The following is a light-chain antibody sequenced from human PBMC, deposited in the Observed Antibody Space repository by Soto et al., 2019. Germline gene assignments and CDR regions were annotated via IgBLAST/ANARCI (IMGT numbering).Light chain of an antibody. J-gene: IGLJ3*02. CDR3: QSYDSILDGFWV. Sequence: QSVLTQPPSVSGAPGQRVTISCTGSGSNIGAGYDVHWYQQLPGTAPKLLISGDTNRPSGVPDRFSASKSRTSASLAITGLQAQDEADYYCQSYDSILDGFWVFGGGTKVTVL. CDR1: GSNIGAGYD. V-gene: IGLV1-40*01. CDR2: GDT.